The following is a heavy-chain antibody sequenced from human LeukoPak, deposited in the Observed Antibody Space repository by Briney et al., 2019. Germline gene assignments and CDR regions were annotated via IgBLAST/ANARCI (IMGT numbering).Heavy chain of an antibody. V-gene: IGHV6-1*01. CDR2: TYYRSKWYN. CDR1: GDSVSSNSAA. CDR3: ARVVGWLDNMDV. D-gene: IGHD6-19*01. J-gene: IGHJ6*02. Sequence: SQTLSLTCAISGDSVSSNSAAWNWIRQSPSRGLEWLGRTYYRSKWYNDYAVSVKSRMTINSDTSKNQFSLQLNSVTPEDTAVYYCARVVGWLDNMDVWGQGTTVTVSS.